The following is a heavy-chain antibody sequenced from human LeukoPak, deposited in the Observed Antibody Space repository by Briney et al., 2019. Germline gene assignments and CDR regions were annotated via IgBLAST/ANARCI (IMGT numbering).Heavy chain of an antibody. D-gene: IGHD3-3*01. V-gene: IGHV3-30-3*01. CDR3: ARNYDFWSGSLGRGDHYYGMDV. CDR2: ISYDGSNK. J-gene: IGHJ6*02. Sequence: GGSLRLSCAASGFTFSSYAMHWVRQAPGKGLAWVVVISYDGSNKYYADSVKGRFTISRDNSKNTLYLQMNSLRAEDTAVYYCARNYDFWSGSLGRGDHYYGMDVWGQGATATVSS. CDR1: GFTFSSYA.